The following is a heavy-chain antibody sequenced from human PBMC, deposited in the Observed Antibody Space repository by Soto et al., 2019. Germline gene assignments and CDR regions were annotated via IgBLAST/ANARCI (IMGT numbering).Heavy chain of an antibody. CDR3: ARVGDGYNLNY. J-gene: IGHJ4*02. CDR1: GFTFSRYE. Sequence: GGSLRLSCAASGFTFSRYEMNWVRQAPGKGLEWVSYISSSGSTKYYADSVKGRFTISRDNAKNSLYLQMNSLRVEDTAVYYCARVGDGYNLNYWGQGTLVTVSS. CDR2: ISSSGSTK. V-gene: IGHV3-48*03. D-gene: IGHD5-12*01.